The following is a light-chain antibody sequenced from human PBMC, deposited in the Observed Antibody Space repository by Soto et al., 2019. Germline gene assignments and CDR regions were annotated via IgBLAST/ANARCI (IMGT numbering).Light chain of an antibody. CDR3: QQYNNWPRT. V-gene: IGKV3-15*01. CDR1: QSVSNN. CDR2: GTS. J-gene: IGKJ2*02. Sequence: EVVMTQSPGTLSVSPGERATLSCRASQSVSNNLAWYQQKPGQAPRLLIYGTSTRATGIPARFSGSGSGTEFTLSISSLQSEDFAVYYCQQYNNWPRTFGQATKLEIK.